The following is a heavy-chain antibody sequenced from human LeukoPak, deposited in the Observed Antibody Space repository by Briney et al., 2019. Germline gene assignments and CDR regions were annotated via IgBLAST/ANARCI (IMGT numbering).Heavy chain of an antibody. CDR3: ARGPAANSGNYYVGDY. Sequence: GGSLRLSCAASGFTFSSYWMHWVRQAPGKGLVWVSRINDDGSTTSYADSVKGRFTISRDNAKNTLYLQMNGLRAEDTAVYYCARGPAANSGNYYVGDYWGQGTLVTVSS. CDR1: GFTFSSYW. D-gene: IGHD1-26*01. J-gene: IGHJ4*02. CDR2: INDDGSTT. V-gene: IGHV3-74*01.